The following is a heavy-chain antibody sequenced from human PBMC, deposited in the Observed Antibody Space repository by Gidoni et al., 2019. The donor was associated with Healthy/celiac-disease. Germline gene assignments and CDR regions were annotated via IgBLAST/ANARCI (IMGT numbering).Heavy chain of an antibody. Sequence: EVQLLESGGGLVQPGGSLRLSCAASGFTFSSYAMSWVRQAPGKGLEWVSAISGSGGSTYYADSVKGRFTISRDKSKNTLYLKMNSLRAEDTAVYYCAKAVGALGYFQHWGQGTLVTVSS. CDR1: GFTFSSYA. D-gene: IGHD1-26*01. J-gene: IGHJ1*01. CDR2: ISGSGGST. V-gene: IGHV3-23*01. CDR3: AKAVGALGYFQH.